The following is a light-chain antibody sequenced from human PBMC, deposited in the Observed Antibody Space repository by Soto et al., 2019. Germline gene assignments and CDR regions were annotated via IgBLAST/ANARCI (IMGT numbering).Light chain of an antibody. Sequence: EIVMTQSPATLSVSPGESATLSCRASQSVSSNLAWYQQKPGQAPRLLIYDASSRATGIPARFSGSGSGTEFTLTISSLQSEDFAVYYCQQYYNWPLTFGGGNKVDIK. CDR3: QQYYNWPLT. CDR1: QSVSSN. J-gene: IGKJ4*01. V-gene: IGKV3D-15*01. CDR2: DAS.